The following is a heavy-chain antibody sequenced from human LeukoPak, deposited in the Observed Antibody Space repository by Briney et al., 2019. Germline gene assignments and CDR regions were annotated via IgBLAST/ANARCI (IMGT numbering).Heavy chain of an antibody. D-gene: IGHD3-16*02. V-gene: IGHV3-21*04. CDR1: GFSFSSYS. CDR3: AKVIYRSVAEPFDY. J-gene: IGHJ4*02. CDR2: MSSGSSYI. Sequence: GGSLGLSCAASGFSFSSYSMTWVRQAPGKGLEWVSSMSSGSSYIYYADSVKGRFTISRDNSKNTLYLQMNSLRAEDTAVYYCAKVIYRSVAEPFDYWGQGTLVTVSS.